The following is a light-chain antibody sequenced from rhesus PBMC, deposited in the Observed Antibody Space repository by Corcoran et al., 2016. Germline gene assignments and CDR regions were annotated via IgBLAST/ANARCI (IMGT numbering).Light chain of an antibody. CDR1: QSVSSS. V-gene: IGKV3-53*01. CDR2: GAS. CDR3: QKYSSSPPT. Sequence: QVILTQSPATLSLSPGERATLSCRASQSVSSSLAWYQQKPGQAPRLLIPGASSRATDIPDRFSGRGSGTEFTLPISSLEPEDFAVYYCQKYSSSPPTFGQGAKVEIK. J-gene: IGKJ1*01.